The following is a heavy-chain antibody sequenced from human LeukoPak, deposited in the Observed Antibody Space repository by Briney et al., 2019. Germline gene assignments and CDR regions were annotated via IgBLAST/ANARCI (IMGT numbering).Heavy chain of an antibody. CDR1: GYTFTGYY. CDR2: INPNSGGT. V-gene: IGHV1-2*02. Sequence: ASVKVSYKASGYTFTGYYMHWVRQAPGQGLEWMGWINPNSGGTNYAQKFQGRVTMTRDTSISTAYMELSRLRSDDTAAYYCARGSTRAWRFDPWGQGTLVTVSS. J-gene: IGHJ5*02. CDR3: ARGSTRAWRFDP.